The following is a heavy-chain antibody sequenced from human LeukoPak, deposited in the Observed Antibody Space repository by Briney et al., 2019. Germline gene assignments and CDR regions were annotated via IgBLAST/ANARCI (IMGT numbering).Heavy chain of an antibody. D-gene: IGHD3-22*01. Sequence: PGGSLRLSCAASGFTFDDYGMSWVRQAPGKGLEWVSGINWSSSRRGYADSVKGRFTISRDSAKKFLYLQMNNLRVEYTALYYCARVDRSADYSLDYWGQGSLVTVSS. V-gene: IGHV3-20*04. CDR2: INWSSSRR. CDR1: GFTFDDYG. J-gene: IGHJ4*02. CDR3: ARVDRSADYSLDY.